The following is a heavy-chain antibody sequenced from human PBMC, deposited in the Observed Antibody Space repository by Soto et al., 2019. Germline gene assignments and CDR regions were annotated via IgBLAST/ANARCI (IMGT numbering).Heavy chain of an antibody. J-gene: IGHJ5*02. CDR1: GGSITSYY. D-gene: IGHD2-2*01. CDR2: IYYSGTP. Sequence: SETLSLTCTVSGGSITSYYWSWIRQPPGKGLEWIGYIYYSGTPNYNPSLKTRVTISVDTPKNQFSLKLTSVTAADTAVYYCARDLGFCSSTSCFPYFGPWGQGTLVTVSS. V-gene: IGHV4-59*01. CDR3: ARDLGFCSSTSCFPYFGP.